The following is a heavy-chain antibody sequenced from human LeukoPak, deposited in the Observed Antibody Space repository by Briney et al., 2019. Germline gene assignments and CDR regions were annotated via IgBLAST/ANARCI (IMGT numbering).Heavy chain of an antibody. CDR1: GYSFTSYW. J-gene: IGHJ4*02. V-gene: IGHV5-51*01. Sequence: GESLKISCKGSGYSFTSYWIGWVRQMPGKGLGWVGIIYPGDSDTRYSPSFQGRVTISADKSISTAYLQWSSLKASDTAIYYCARRGWEQLHSDYWGQGTLVTVSS. CDR3: ARRGWEQLHSDY. CDR2: IYPGDSDT. D-gene: IGHD1-26*01.